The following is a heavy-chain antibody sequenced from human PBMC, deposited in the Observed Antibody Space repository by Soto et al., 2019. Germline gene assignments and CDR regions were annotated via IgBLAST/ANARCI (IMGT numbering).Heavy chain of an antibody. CDR1: GFTLSDYW. V-gene: IGHV3-7*02. CDR3: VRVLRGGYSGYDNDF. D-gene: IGHD5-12*01. J-gene: IGHJ4*02. CDR2: INQDASET. Sequence: EVQLVESGGALVQPGGSLRLSCVASGFTLSDYWMTWVRQAPGKGLQWVANINQDASETYYVDSVKGRFTISRDNAKNPLYLQRNSLRVEDTAVYYCVRVLRGGYSGYDNDFWGGGTLVVVSS.